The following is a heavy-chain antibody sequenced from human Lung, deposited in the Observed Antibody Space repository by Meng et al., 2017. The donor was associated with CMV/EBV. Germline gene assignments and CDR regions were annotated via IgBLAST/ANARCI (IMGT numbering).Heavy chain of an antibody. V-gene: IGHV1-2*02. D-gene: IGHD3-10*01. CDR3: ARSLVGGRGGVFAY. CDR1: GYTFSGYY. CDR2: INPNSGDT. Sequence: ASXXVSXKALGYTFSGYYIHWVRQAPGQGLEWMGWINPNSGDTYFTQKFQDSVTVTRDTSISTVYMELRRLRSDDTAMYYCARSLVGGRGGVFAYWGQGTMVTVSS. J-gene: IGHJ4*02.